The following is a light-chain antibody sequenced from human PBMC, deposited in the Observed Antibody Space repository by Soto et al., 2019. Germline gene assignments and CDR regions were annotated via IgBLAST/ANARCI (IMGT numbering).Light chain of an antibody. CDR3: VPAGLLGT. V-gene: IGKV3-20*01. J-gene: IGKJ1*01. CDR1: QSVSNNY. Sequence: EIGCTPCPDTLSMSPGEGAILSCRASQSVSNNYLAWYQQKPGQAPRLLIYGASNRATGIPDRFSGSGSRTKFSLTIRRLEAEDFAVYNRVPAGLLGTFAQGTKVDIK. CDR2: GAS.